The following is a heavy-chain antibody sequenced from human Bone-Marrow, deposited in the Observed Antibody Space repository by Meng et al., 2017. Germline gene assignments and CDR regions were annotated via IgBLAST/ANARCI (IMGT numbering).Heavy chain of an antibody. D-gene: IGHD6-13*01. J-gene: IGHJ2*01. V-gene: IGHV4-34*01. CDR2: INHSGST. CDR3: ARGPRRAIAAAGTGYFDL. Sequence: QVQLMEWCPGLLKPSETLSLPCAVYGGSFIGSYWSWIRQPPGKGLEWIGEINHSGSTNYNPSLKSRVTISVDTSKNQFSLKLSSVTAADTAVYYCARGPRRAIAAAGTGYFDLWGRGTLVTVSS. CDR1: GGSFIGSY.